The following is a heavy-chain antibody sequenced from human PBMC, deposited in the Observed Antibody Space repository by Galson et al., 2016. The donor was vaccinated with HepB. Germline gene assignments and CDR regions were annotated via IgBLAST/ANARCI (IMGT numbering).Heavy chain of an antibody. V-gene: IGHV3-48*02. CDR1: GFTFSRHS. CDR2: ISGSSSTR. CDR3: ARDGGGEDYYDLFNYFDY. D-gene: IGHD3-22*01. J-gene: IGHJ4*02. Sequence: SLRLSCAGSGFTFSRHSMNWVRQAPGKGLEWVSYISGSSSTRYYADSVKGRFTISRDNAKNSLYLQMNSLRDEDTAVYYCARDGGGEDYYDLFNYFDYWGQGALVTVSS.